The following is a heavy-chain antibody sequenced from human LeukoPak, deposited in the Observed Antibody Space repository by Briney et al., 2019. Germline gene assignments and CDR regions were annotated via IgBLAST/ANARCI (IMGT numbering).Heavy chain of an antibody. CDR3: ARDSDVEVMITMVRGGGFDP. V-gene: IGHV1-2*02. J-gene: IGHJ5*02. CDR1: GYTFTGYY. Sequence: VASVKLSCTASGYTFTGYYMHWVRHAPGQGLEWMGWINPDNGGTNYAQRFQGRVTMTRDTSISAAYMELSRLRSDDTAVYYCARDSDVEVMITMVRGGGFDPWGQGTLVTVSS. D-gene: IGHD3-10*01. CDR2: INPDNGGT.